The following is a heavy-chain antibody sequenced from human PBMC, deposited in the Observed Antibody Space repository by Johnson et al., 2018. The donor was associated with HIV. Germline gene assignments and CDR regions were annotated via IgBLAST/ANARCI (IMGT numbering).Heavy chain of an antibody. J-gene: IGHJ3*02. V-gene: IGHV3-9*01. CDR3: ARSIITSPVGAFDI. D-gene: IGHD3-16*01. CDR2: ISWNSDDI. CDR1: GFTFEDYA. Sequence: VQLVESGGGLVQPGRSLRLSCVASGFTFEDYAMHWVRHAPGKGLEWVSGISWNSDDIGYADSVTGRFSISRDNAKNCLYLQMNGLNPEDTALYYCARSIITSPVGAFDIWGQGTMVTVSS.